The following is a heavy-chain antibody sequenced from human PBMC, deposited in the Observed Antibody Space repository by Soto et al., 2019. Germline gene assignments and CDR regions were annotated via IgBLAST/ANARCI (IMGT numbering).Heavy chain of an antibody. CDR3: AKGKTSGCYYFDY. J-gene: IGHJ4*02. CDR2: ISASGRDI. CDR1: GFTFSNFA. D-gene: IGHD5-12*01. Sequence: EVQLLESGGDLVQPGGSLRLSCGASGFTFSNFAMSWVRQAPGRGLEWVSGISASGRDIHYADSVKDRFTVSRDNSKNTLYLQMYSLRAEDTAIYYCAKGKTSGCYYFDYWGQGALVTVSS. V-gene: IGHV3-23*01.